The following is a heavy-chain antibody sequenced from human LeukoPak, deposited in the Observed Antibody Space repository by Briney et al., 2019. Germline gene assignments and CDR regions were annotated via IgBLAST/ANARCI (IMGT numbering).Heavy chain of an antibody. CDR2: INHSGST. J-gene: IGHJ5*02. Sequence: SETLSLTCAVYGGSFSGYYWSWIRQPPGKGLEWIGEINHSGSTNYNPSLKSRVTISVDTSKNQFSLKLSSVTAADTAVYYCARHRKQRLVRRFGWFDPWGQGTLVTVSS. CDR1: GGSFSGYY. D-gene: IGHD6-13*01. V-gene: IGHV4-34*01. CDR3: ARHRKQRLVRRFGWFDP.